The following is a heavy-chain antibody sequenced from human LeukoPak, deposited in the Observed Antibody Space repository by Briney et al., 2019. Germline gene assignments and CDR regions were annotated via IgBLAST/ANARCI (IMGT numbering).Heavy chain of an antibody. V-gene: IGHV3-48*03. D-gene: IGHD4-17*01. CDR3: ARESRGLGENFDY. Sequence: GGSLRLSCAASGFTFSSYEMNWVRQAPGKGLEWVSYISSSGSTIYYADSVKGRFTISRDNSKNSLYLQMNSLRAEDTAVYYCARESRGLGENFDYWGQGNLVTVSS. CDR2: ISSSGSTI. J-gene: IGHJ4*02. CDR1: GFTFSSYE.